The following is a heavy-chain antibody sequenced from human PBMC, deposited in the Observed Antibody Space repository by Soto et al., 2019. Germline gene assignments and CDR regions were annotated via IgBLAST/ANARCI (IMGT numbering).Heavy chain of an antibody. CDR1: GGTFSSYA. J-gene: IGHJ4*02. CDR3: ARGPNAMIPED. D-gene: IGHD3-22*01. V-gene: IGHV1-69*06. Sequence: QVQLVQSGAEVKKPGSSVKVSCKASGGTFSSYAISWVRQAPGQGREWMGGIIPIFGTANYAQKFQGRVTITADKATSTAYMELSSLRPEDTAVYSCARGPNAMIPEDWGQGTLVTVSS. CDR2: IIPIFGTA.